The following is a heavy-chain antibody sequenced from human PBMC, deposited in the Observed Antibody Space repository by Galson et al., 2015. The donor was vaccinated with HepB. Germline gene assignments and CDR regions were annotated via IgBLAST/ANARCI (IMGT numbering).Heavy chain of an antibody. D-gene: IGHD6-13*01. J-gene: IGHJ6*02. Sequence: SYYWVWIRQPPGKGLEYIGSIYYTGNTYYNPSLKSRVTTSLDTSKNQFSLKLTSVTATDTAVYYCARAAGDTLTYAMDVWGQGTTVTVSS. CDR3: ARAAGDTLTYAMDV. CDR1: SYY. V-gene: IGHV4-39*01. CDR2: IYYTGNT.